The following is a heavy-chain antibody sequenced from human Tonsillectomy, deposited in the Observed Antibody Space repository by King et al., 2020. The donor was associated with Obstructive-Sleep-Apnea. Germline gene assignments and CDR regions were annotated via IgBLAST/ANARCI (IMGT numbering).Heavy chain of an antibody. CDR3: AKDISSAWYSPIDY. D-gene: IGHD6-19*01. J-gene: IGHJ4*02. Sequence: VQLVESGGGLVQSGRSLRLSCAASGFTLADYAMHWVRQAPGKGREWVSGISWNSGRIGYADSVKGRFTISRDNAKNSLYLQMNRLRAEDTALYYCAKDISSAWYSPIDYWGQGTLVTVSS. V-gene: IGHV3-9*01. CDR2: ISWNSGRI. CDR1: GFTLADYA.